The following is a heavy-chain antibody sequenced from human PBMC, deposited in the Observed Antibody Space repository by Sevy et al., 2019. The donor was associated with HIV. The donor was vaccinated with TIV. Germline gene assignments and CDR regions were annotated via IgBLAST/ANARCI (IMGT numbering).Heavy chain of an antibody. CDR2: IYSDGTT. J-gene: IGHJ4*02. V-gene: IGHV3-66*01. D-gene: IGHD5-18*01. CDR1: GFTVSINY. CDR3: ARGKGGSSYGLNY. Sequence: GGSLRLSCSASGFTVSINYMTWVRQAPGKGLEWVSVIYSDGTTHHGDSVKGRFTISRDNSENTLYLQMNSLRVEDTAVYYCARGKGGSSYGLNYWGQGTLVTVSS.